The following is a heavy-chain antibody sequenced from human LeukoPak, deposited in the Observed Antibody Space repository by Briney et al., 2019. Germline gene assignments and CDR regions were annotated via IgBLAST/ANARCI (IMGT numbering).Heavy chain of an antibody. J-gene: IGHJ3*02. CDR2: INPSGGST. V-gene: IGHV1-46*01. CDR3: ARDRLDTDSGYLGGIAVAGVEAFDI. D-gene: IGHD6-19*01. Sequence: ASVKVSCKASGYTFTSYYMHWVRQAPGQGLEWMGIINPSGGSTSYAQKFQGRVTMTRDTSTSIVYMELSSLRSEDTAVYYCARDRLDTDSGYLGGIAVAGVEAFDIWGQGTMVTVSS. CDR1: GYTFTSYY.